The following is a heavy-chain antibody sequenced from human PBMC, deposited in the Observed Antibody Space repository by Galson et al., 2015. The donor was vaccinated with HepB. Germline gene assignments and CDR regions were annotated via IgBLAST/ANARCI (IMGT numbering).Heavy chain of an antibody. CDR2: INPNSGGT. CDR3: ARGGYFGSGSYSRVYNFMDL. Sequence: SVKVSCKASGYTFTGYYMHWVRQAPGQGLEWMGWINPNSGGTNYAQKFQGRVTMTRDTSISTAYMELSRLRSDDTAVYYCARGGYFGSGSYSRVYNFMDLWGKGATVTVSS. D-gene: IGHD3-10*01. CDR1: GYTFTGYY. V-gene: IGHV1-2*02. J-gene: IGHJ6*03.